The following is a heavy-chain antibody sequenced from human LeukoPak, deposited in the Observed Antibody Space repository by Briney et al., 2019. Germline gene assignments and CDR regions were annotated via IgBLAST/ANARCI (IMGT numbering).Heavy chain of an antibody. Sequence: GGSLRLSCAASGFTFNNYGMNWVRQAPGKGLAWVSVIYSGGTTYYADSVKGRFTISRDNSKNTLYLHMNSLRAEDTAVYYCARGGGSPYYYYGMDVWGQGTTVTVSS. CDR1: GFTFNNYG. V-gene: IGHV3-53*01. J-gene: IGHJ6*02. CDR2: IYSGGTT. CDR3: ARGGGSPYYYYGMDV. D-gene: IGHD1-26*01.